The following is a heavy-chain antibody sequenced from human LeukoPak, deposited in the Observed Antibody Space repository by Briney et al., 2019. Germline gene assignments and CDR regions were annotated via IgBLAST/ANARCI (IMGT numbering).Heavy chain of an antibody. D-gene: IGHD3-10*01. CDR2: ISYDGTTQ. CDR1: GFTFNSYG. CDR3: ARDAQLLWGNWFDP. V-gene: IGHV3-30*03. Sequence: PGGSLRLSCAASGFTFNSYGMHWVRQAPGKGLEWVAAISYDGTTQYYVDSVKGRFTSSRDNSKNTLYLQMNSLRAEDTAIYYCARDAQLLWGNWFDPWGQGTLVTVSS. J-gene: IGHJ5*02.